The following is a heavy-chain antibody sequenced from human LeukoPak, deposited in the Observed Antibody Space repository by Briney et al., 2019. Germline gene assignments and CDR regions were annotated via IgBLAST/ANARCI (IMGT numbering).Heavy chain of an antibody. CDR2: ISGSGGST. J-gene: IGHJ6*03. CDR3: AKRRGLELLYYYYMDV. CDR1: GFTFSSYG. D-gene: IGHD1-7*01. Sequence: GGSLRLSYAASGFTFSSYGMSWVRQAPGKGLEWVSTISGSGGSTYYADSVKGRFTISRDNSNNTLYLQMNSLRAEDTAVYYCAKRRGLELLYYYYMDVWGKGTTVTVSS. V-gene: IGHV3-23*01.